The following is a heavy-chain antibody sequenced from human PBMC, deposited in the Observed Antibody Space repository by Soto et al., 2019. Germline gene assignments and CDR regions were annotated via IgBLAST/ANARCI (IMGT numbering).Heavy chain of an antibody. CDR2: IYHSGST. V-gene: IGHV4-30-2*01. CDR1: GVSISSGGYS. Sequence: SETLSLTCAVSGVSISSGGYSWSWIRQPPGKGLEWIGYIYHSGSTYYNSSLKSRVTISVDRSKNQFSLKLSSVTAADTAVYYCARVPTPWGQGTLVTVS. CDR3: ARVPTP. J-gene: IGHJ5*02. D-gene: IGHD2-2*01.